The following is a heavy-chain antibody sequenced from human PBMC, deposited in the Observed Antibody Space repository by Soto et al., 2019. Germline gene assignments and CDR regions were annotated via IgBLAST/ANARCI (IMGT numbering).Heavy chain of an antibody. J-gene: IGHJ5*02. CDR3: ASAYSTSWYWFDP. CDR1: GFSLSNAGLG. Sequence: SGPVLVKPTETLTLTCSVSGFSLSNAGLGVSWIRQPPGKALEWLAHIFSNDEKSYSTSLKSRLTISKDTSKSQVVLTMTNMDPVDTATYYCASAYSTSWYWFDPWGQGTLVTVSS. D-gene: IGHD6-13*01. V-gene: IGHV2-26*01. CDR2: IFSNDEK.